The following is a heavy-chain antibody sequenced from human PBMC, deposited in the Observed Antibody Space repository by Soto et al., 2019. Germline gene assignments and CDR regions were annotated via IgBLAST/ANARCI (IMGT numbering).Heavy chain of an antibody. Sequence: EVQLVESGGGLVQPGGSLRLSCAASGFTFNSYWMSWVRQPPGKGLEWVANIKQDGKEKYYVDSVKGRFSISRDNAKNSLYPQMSSLRAEDTAVYYCAREKLPNFWSAYYLHEWGQGTLVTVSS. D-gene: IGHD3-3*01. CDR3: AREKLPNFWSAYYLHE. CDR2: IKQDGKEK. CDR1: GFTFNSYW. V-gene: IGHV3-7*01. J-gene: IGHJ4*02.